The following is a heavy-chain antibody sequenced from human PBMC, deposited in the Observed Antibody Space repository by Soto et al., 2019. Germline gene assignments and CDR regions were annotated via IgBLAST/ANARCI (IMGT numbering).Heavy chain of an antibody. J-gene: IGHJ4*01. CDR1: GYTFSNFA. Sequence: GASVKVSCKASGYTFSNFAMHWVRQAPGQRLEWMGWINAGNWNTKYSQKFQGRVTITRDTSASTAYMELSSLTSEDTAVYYCARDDSGFSGSHYIDYFNYWG. CDR2: INAGNWNT. D-gene: IGHD1-26*01. V-gene: IGHV1-3*01. CDR3: ARDDSGFSGSHYIDYFNY.